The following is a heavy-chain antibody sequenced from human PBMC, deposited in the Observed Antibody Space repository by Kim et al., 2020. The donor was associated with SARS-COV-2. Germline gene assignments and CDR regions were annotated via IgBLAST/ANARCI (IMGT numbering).Heavy chain of an antibody. Sequence: SVKVSCKASGGTFSSYAISWVRQAPGQGLEWMGRIIPIFGIAHYAQKFQGRVTITADKSTSTAYMELSSLRSEDTDVYYCAREEPYYDFWSGYPPLPFD. CDR2: IIPIFGIA. J-gene: IGHJ5*01. CDR3: AREEPYYDFWSGYPPLPFD. V-gene: IGHV1-69*04. D-gene: IGHD3-3*01. CDR1: GGTFSSYA.